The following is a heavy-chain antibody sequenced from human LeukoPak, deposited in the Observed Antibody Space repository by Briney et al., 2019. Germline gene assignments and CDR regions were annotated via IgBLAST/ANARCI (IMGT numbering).Heavy chain of an antibody. CDR3: AKTPITMIVVVMGFGDWYFDL. J-gene: IGHJ2*01. V-gene: IGHV3-23*01. D-gene: IGHD3-22*01. Sequence: GGSLRLSCAASGFTFNSYAMSSVRQTPGKGLEWVSAISGSGGSTYYADSLKGRFTISRDNSKNTRNLQMNSLRAEDTAVYYCAKTPITMIVVVMGFGDWYFDLWGRDTLVTVSS. CDR1: GFTFNSYA. CDR2: ISGSGGST.